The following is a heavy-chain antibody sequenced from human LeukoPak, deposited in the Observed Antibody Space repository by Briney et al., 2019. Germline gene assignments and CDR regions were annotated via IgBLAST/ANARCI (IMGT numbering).Heavy chain of an antibody. CDR3: AKDIMITVGGVIAVFDY. D-gene: IGHD3-16*02. Sequence: GGALRLSCAASGFTFSSYAMSGVRQAPGKGLEWVSAISGSGGSTYYADSVKGRFTIARDNSKNTLYLQMNSLRAEDTAVYYCAKDIMITVGGVIAVFDYWGQGTLVTVSS. J-gene: IGHJ4*02. CDR1: GFTFSSYA. CDR2: ISGSGGST. V-gene: IGHV3-23*01.